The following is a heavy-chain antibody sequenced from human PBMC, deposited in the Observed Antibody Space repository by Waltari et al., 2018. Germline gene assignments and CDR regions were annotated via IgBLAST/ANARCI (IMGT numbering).Heavy chain of an antibody. CDR3: ARSYDFWSGYPLDY. J-gene: IGHJ4*02. D-gene: IGHD3-3*01. Sequence: VQLQESGPGLAKASETLSLTCAVSGDSINNYYWGWIRQPPGKQLEWIGSIAYNAKTNYNPSLKSRVTISIDTSKTQFSLKLSSVTAADTAVYYCARSYDFWSGYPLDYWGQGTLVTVSS. CDR1: GDSINNYY. V-gene: IGHV4-59*01. CDR2: IAYNAKT.